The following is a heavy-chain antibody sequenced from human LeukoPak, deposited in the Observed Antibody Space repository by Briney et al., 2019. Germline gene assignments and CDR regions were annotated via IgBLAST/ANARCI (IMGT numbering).Heavy chain of an antibody. CDR1: GFTFITYA. V-gene: IGHV3-30*02. CDR3: AKDQARVTHHYYYYMDV. Sequence: PGGSLRLSCAASGFTFITYAMHWVRQAPGKGLEWVPFIGYDGNNKYYADSVKGRFTISRDNSKNTLYLQMNSLRAEDTAVYYCAKDQARVTHHYYYYMDVWGKGTTVTISS. CDR2: IGYDGNNK. J-gene: IGHJ6*03. D-gene: IGHD4-11*01.